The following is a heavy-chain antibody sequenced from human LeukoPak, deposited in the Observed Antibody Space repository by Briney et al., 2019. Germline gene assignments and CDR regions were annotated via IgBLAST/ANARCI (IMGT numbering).Heavy chain of an antibody. CDR1: GGSFSGYY. CDR3: ARGDRLGGGANWFDP. Sequence: SETLSLTCAVYGGSFSGYYWSWIRQPPGKGLEWIGEINHSGSTNYNPSLKSRVTISVDTSKNQFSLKLSSVTAADTAVYYCARGDRLGGGANWFDPWGQGTLVTVSS. V-gene: IGHV4-34*01. CDR2: INHSGST. J-gene: IGHJ5*02. D-gene: IGHD3-16*01.